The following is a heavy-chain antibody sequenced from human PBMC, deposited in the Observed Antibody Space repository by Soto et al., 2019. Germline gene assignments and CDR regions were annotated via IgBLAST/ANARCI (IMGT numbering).Heavy chain of an antibody. J-gene: IGHJ6*02. CDR2: INHSGST. Sequence: SQTLSLTSAVYGGSFSGYYWSWIRQPPGKGLEWIGEINHSGSTNYNPSLKSRVTISVDTSKNQFSLKLSSVTAADTAVYYCASWEWALVNVDYYYYGMDVWGQWSRVSVSS. V-gene: IGHV4-34*01. CDR3: ASWEWALVNVDYYYYGMDV. CDR1: GGSFSGYY. D-gene: IGHD1-26*01.